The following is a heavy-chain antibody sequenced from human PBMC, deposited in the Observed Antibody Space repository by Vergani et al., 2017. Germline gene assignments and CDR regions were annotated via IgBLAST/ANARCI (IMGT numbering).Heavy chain of an antibody. CDR3: ARHLAYXGGDCYPYYYGMDV. J-gene: IGHJ6*02. V-gene: IGHV4-39*01. CDR2: IYYSGST. CDR1: GDSISSRNCY. D-gene: IGHD2-21*02. Sequence: QVQLQESGPGLVKPSETLSLTCTVSGDSISSRNCYWGWIRQPPGKGLEWIGSIYYSGSTYYNPSLKSRVTISVDTSKNQFSLKLSSVTAADTAVYYCARHLAYXGGDCYPYYYGMDVWGQGTTVTVSS.